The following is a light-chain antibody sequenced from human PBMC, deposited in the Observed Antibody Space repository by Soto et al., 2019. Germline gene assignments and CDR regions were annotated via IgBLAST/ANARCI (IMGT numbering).Light chain of an antibody. J-gene: IGKJ2*01. CDR1: QSVLYSSHNKNY. CDR2: WAS. CDR3: HQYYRTPYT. Sequence: DSVMTQSPDSLAVSLGERATINCKSSQSVLYSSHNKNYLAWYQQKPGQPPKLLIYWASTRESGVPDRFSGSGYGKDFTLTISSLQAEDVAVYYCHQYYRTPYTFGQGTKLEIK. V-gene: IGKV4-1*01.